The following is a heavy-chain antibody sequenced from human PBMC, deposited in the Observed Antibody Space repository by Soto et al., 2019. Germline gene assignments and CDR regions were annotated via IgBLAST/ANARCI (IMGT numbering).Heavy chain of an antibody. V-gene: IGHV3-15*01. CDR2: IKSKTDGGTT. CDR3: TTHFDDGYNSFDY. CDR1: GLTFSNAG. J-gene: IGHJ4*02. Sequence: PGGSLRLSCAASGLTFSNAGMSWVRKAPWKGLEWVGRIKSKTDGGTTDYAAPVKGGFTISREDSKNTLYLQMKSLKTEATAVYYCTTHFDDGYNSFDYLRQRTLVTVSS. D-gene: IGHD5-12*01.